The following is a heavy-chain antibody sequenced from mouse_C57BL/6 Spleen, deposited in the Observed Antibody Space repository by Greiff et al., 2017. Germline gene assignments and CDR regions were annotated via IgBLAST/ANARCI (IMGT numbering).Heavy chain of an antibody. CDR2: IWRGGST. CDR1: GFSLTSYG. CDR3: AKNSRDYDGSHAMDY. D-gene: IGHD2-4*01. Sequence: QVQLQQSGPGLVQPSQSLSITCTVSGFSLTSYGVHWVRQSPGKGLEWLGVIWRGGSTDYNAAFMSRLSITKDNSKSQVFFKMNSLQADDTAIYYCAKNSRDYDGSHAMDYWGQGTSVTVSS. J-gene: IGHJ4*01. V-gene: IGHV2-5*01.